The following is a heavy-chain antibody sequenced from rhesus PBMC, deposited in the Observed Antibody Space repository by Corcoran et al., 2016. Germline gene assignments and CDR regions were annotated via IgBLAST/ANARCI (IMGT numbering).Heavy chain of an antibody. CDR2: INGNSAST. CDR3: ARYSGYSFRY. J-gene: IGHJ4*01. CDR1: GGSFSSYW. V-gene: IGHV4-80*01. D-gene: IGHD5-24*01. Sequence: QVQLQESGPGLVTPSETLSLTCAVSGGSFSSYWWSWIRPPPGKGREWMGEINGNSASTNYNPSLKSRVNMSKDASKNQFSLKLSSVTAADTAVYYGARYSGYSFRYWGQGVLVTVSS.